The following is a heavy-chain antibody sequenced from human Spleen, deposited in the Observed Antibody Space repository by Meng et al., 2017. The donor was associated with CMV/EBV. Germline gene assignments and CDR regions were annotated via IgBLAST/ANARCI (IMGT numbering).Heavy chain of an antibody. CDR2: IYYSGST. J-gene: IGHJ2*01. Sequence: QVQLQGSGPGLVKPSQTLSLTCTVAGGSISSGDYYWSWIRQPPGKGLEWIGYIYYSGSTYYNPSLKSRVTISVDTSKNQFSLKLSSVTAADTAVYYCARSPYCGGDCRLFDLWGRGTLVTVSS. V-gene: IGHV4-30-4*08. CDR3: ARSPYCGGDCRLFDL. CDR1: GGSISSGDYY. D-gene: IGHD2-21*02.